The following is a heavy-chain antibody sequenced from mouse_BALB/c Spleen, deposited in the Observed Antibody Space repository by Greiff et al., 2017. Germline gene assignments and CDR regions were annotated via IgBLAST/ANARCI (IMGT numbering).Heavy chain of an antibody. V-gene: IGHV1-9*01. Sequence: QVQLQQSGAELMKPGASVKISCKATGYTFSSYWIEWVKQRPGHGLEWIGEILPGSGSTNYNEKFKGKATFTADTSSNTAYMQLSSLTSEDSAVYYCASGGYDGVAYWGQGTLVTVSA. D-gene: IGHD2-2*01. CDR3: ASGGYDGVAY. J-gene: IGHJ3*01. CDR2: ILPGSGST. CDR1: GYTFSSYW.